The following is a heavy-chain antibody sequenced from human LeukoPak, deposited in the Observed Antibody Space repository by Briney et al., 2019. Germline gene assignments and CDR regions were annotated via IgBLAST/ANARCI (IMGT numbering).Heavy chain of an antibody. CDR2: ISGSGGST. Sequence: TGGSLRLSCAASGFTFSSYAVSWVRQAPGKGLEWVSAISGSGGSTYYADSVKGRFTISRDNSKNTLYLQMNSLGAEDTAVYYSAKRIQEYRKESIAAAGTPLDYWGQGTLVTVSS. CDR3: AKRIQEYRKESIAAAGTPLDY. J-gene: IGHJ4*02. CDR1: GFTFSSYA. D-gene: IGHD6-13*01. V-gene: IGHV3-23*01.